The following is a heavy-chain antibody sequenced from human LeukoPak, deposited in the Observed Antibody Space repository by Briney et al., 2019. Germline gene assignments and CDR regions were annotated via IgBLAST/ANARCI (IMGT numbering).Heavy chain of an antibody. CDR1: GYTFTGYY. CDR2: INPNSGGT. J-gene: IGHJ3*02. Sequence: ASVKVSCKASGYTFTGYYMHWVRQAPGQGLEWMGWINPNSGGTNYAQKFQGRVTMTRDTSISTAYMELSRLRSDDTAVYYCARAKVTVTTSAAFDIWGQGTMVTVSS. V-gene: IGHV1-2*02. CDR3: ARAKVTVTTSAAFDI. D-gene: IGHD4-17*01.